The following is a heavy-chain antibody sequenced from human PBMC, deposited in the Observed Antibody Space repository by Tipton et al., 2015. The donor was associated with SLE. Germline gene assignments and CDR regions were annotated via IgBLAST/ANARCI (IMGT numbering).Heavy chain of an antibody. V-gene: IGHV3-48*01. CDR1: GFTFSSYA. CDR3: AREDVLLCDY. CDR2: ISSSGSTI. D-gene: IGHD3-10*01. J-gene: IGHJ4*02. Sequence: SLRLSCAASGFTFSSYAMSWVRQAPGKGLEWVSYISSSGSTIYYADSVKGRFTITRDNAKNSLYLQMNSLRAEDTAVYYCAREDVLLCDYWGQGTLVTVSS.